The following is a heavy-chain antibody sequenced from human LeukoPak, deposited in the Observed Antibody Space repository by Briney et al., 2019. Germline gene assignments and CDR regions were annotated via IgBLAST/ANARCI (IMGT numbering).Heavy chain of an antibody. Sequence: PSETLSLTCTVSGGSISSYYWSWIRQPPGKGLEWIGYIYYSGSTNYNPSLKSRVTISVDTSKNQFSLKLSSVTAADTAVYYCGRQPYYYDSSGPYYFDYWGQGTLVTVSS. CDR2: IYYSGST. CDR3: GRQPYYYDSSGPYYFDY. V-gene: IGHV4-59*08. CDR1: GGSISSYY. D-gene: IGHD3-22*01. J-gene: IGHJ4*02.